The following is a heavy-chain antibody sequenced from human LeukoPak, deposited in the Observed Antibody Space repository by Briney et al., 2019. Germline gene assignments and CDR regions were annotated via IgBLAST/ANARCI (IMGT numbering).Heavy chain of an antibody. Sequence: GGSLRLSCAASGFTFDHYAMHWVRQAPGKGLEWVSGISWNRANIVYADSVKGRFTISRDNAKNSLYLQMNSLRAEDTALYYCAKDVHWREEIGYVNFDYWGQGTLVTVSS. V-gene: IGHV3-9*01. J-gene: IGHJ4*02. D-gene: IGHD5-18*01. CDR3: AKDVHWREEIGYVNFDY. CDR2: ISWNRANI. CDR1: GFTFDHYA.